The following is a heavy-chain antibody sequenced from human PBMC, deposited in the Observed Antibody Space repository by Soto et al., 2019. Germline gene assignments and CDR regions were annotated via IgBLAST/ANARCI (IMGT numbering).Heavy chain of an antibody. CDR2: IIPVLGMA. J-gene: IGHJ6*03. CDR3: ARELGGYDNLYYYYYMDV. CDR1: GDIFDSLT. Sequence: QVQLVQSGAEMKKPGSSVKVSCQASGDIFDSLTINWVRQAPGQGLEWMGRIIPVLGMANYAQKFQGRVTIIGDKSTRTVYMEVSSLTSEDTAVYYCARELGGYDNLYYYYYMDVWGEGTTVTVSS. D-gene: IGHD5-12*01. V-gene: IGHV1-69*08.